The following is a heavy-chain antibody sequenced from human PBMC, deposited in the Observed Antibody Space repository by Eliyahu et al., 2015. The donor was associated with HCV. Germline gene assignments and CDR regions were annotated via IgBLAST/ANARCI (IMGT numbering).Heavy chain of an antibody. D-gene: IGHD6-13*01. V-gene: IGHV3-74*01. CDR1: GFTFSNYW. J-gene: IGHJ4*02. Sequence: EVQLVESGGGLVQPGGSLRLSCAASGFTFSNYWMHWVRQAPGKGLVWVSRISSDGRSTSYADTAKGRFTISRDNAKNTLYLHMNSLRAEDTAVYYCAREGPDSSNWELDYWGQGTLATVSS. CDR2: ISSDGRST. CDR3: AREGPDSSNWELDY.